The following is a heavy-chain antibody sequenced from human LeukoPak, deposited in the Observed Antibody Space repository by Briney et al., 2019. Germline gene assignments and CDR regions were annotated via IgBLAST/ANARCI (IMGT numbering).Heavy chain of an antibody. Sequence: SVKVSCKASGGTFSSYAISWVRQAPGRGLEWMGRIIAIFGRANYAQKFQGRVTITTDEFTSTAYMELSSLRSEDTAVYYCARDYYDSSGLNFDYWGQGTLVTVSS. V-gene: IGHV1-69*05. CDR2: IIAIFGRA. D-gene: IGHD3-22*01. CDR3: ARDYYDSSGLNFDY. CDR1: GGTFSSYA. J-gene: IGHJ4*02.